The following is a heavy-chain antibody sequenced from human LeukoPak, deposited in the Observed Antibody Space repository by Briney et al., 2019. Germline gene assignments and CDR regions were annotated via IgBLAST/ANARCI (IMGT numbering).Heavy chain of an antibody. V-gene: IGHV3-48*03. CDR2: ISSSGSTK. CDR1: GFTFSSYE. J-gene: IGHJ4*02. D-gene: IGHD1-26*01. Sequence: PGGSLRLSCAASGFTFSSYEMNWVRQAPGKGLEWVSYISSSGSTKYYADSVKGRFTIPRDNAKNSLYLQMNSLRAEDTAVYYCARRRDSGSLQHFDYWGQGTLVTVSS. CDR3: ARRRDSGSLQHFDY.